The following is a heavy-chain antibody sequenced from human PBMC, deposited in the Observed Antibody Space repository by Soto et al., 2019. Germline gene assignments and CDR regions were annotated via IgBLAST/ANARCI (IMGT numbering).Heavy chain of an antibody. J-gene: IGHJ4*02. Sequence: QVPLVQSGAEVRKPGASVNVSCKTSGYIFTNYGVAWVRQAPGQGLELVAWISGYNGYPKHTQKFQGRVTVTTDTTTRTGYMELRNLRSDDTVVYYCARASAGALYDFWGQGTRVTVSS. V-gene: IGHV1-18*01. CDR3: ARASAGALYDF. D-gene: IGHD6-13*01. CDR2: ISGYNGYP. CDR1: GYIFTNYG.